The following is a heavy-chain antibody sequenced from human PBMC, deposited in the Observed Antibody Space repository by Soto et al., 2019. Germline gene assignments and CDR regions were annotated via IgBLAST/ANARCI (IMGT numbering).Heavy chain of an antibody. J-gene: IGHJ4*02. V-gene: IGHV4-39*01. CDR3: ARRRYGSGSYSTEAYYFDY. Sequence: QLQLQESGPGLVKPSETLSLTCTVSGGSISSSSYYWGWIRQPPGKGLEWIGSIYYSGSTYYNPSLKIRVTISVDTSRNQFSLKLSAVTAADTAVYYCARRRYGSGSYSTEAYYFDYWGQGTLVTVSS. D-gene: IGHD3-10*01. CDR2: IYYSGST. CDR1: GGSISSSSYY.